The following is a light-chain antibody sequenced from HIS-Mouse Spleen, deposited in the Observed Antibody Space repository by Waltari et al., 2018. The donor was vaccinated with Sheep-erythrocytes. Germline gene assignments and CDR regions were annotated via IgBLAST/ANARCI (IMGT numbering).Light chain of an antibody. CDR2: WAS. J-gene: IGKJ4*01. CDR1: QSVLYSSNNKNY. V-gene: IGKV4-1*01. Sequence: DIVMTQSPDSLAVSLGERATINCKSSQSVLYSSNNKNYLAWYQQKPGLPPKLLIYWASTRESGVPDRFSGSGSGTDFTLTISSLQAEDVAVYYCQKYYRTLTFGGGTKVEIK. CDR3: QKYYRTLT.